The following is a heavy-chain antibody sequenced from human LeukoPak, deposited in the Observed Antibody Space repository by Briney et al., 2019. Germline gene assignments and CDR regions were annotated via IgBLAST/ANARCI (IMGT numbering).Heavy chain of an antibody. CDR3: ARDRPWVVVTLDAFDI. D-gene: IGHD2-21*02. CDR1: GFTFSSYS. CDR2: ISSSSSYI. V-gene: IGHV3-21*01. Sequence: GGSLRLSCAASGFTFSSYSMNWVRQAPGKGLEWVSSISSSSSYIYYADSVKGRFTISRDNAKNSLYLQMNSLRAEDTAVYYCARDRPWVVVTLDAFDIWGQGTMVTVSS. J-gene: IGHJ3*02.